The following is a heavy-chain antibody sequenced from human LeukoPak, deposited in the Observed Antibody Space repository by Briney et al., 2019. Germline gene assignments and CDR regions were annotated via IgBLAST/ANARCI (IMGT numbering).Heavy chain of an antibody. V-gene: IGHV3-23*01. Sequence: GGSLRLSCAASGFTFSSYAMSWVRQAPGKGLEWVSAISGSGGSTYYADSVKGRFTISRDNSKNTLYLQINSLRAEHTAVYYCTKDWMSSSWYGGGYWGQGTLVTVSS. CDR2: ISGSGGST. CDR1: GFTFSSYA. CDR3: TKDWMSSSWYGGGY. D-gene: IGHD6-13*01. J-gene: IGHJ4*02.